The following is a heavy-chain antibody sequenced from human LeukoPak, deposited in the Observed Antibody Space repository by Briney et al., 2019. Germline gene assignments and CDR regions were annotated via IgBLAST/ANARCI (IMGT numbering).Heavy chain of an antibody. CDR2: IYYTGNT. CDR3: ARDLRGYYDSSGYAWFDP. J-gene: IGHJ5*02. CDR1: GDSITGYY. Sequence: TSETLSLTCTVSGDSITGYYWGWIRQPPGKGLEWIGNIYYTGNTYYNASLKSRVTISVDTSKNQFSLKVISMTAADTAVYYCARDLRGYYDSSGYAWFDPWGQGTLVTVSS. V-gene: IGHV4-39*07. D-gene: IGHD3-22*01.